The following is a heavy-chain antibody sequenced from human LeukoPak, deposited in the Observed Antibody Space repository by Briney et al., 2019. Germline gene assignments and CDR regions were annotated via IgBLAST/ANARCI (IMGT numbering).Heavy chain of an antibody. Sequence: PGRSLRLSCTASGFNFRNYQMHWVRQAPGTGQEWVAVIWSDASNHFYPDSVKGRFTVSRDNSRNTMDLQMDSLRTEDTAVYYCVREATGPGTRHLFDYWGQGALVTVSS. CDR1: GFNFRNYQ. V-gene: IGHV3-33*08. J-gene: IGHJ4*02. CDR2: IWSDASNH. CDR3: VREATGPGTRHLFDY. D-gene: IGHD3-10*01.